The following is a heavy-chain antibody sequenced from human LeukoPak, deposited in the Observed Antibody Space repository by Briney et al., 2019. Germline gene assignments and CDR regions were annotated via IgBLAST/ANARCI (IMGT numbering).Heavy chain of an antibody. D-gene: IGHD6-13*01. Sequence: GGSLRLSYAASGFTFSSYSMNWVRQAPGKGLEWVSSISSGSSFIYYADSVKGRFTISRDNAKNSLYLQMNSLRAEDTAVYYCARDSGSPQDAFDIWSQGTMVTVSS. V-gene: IGHV3-21*01. CDR2: ISSGSSFI. CDR3: ARDSGSPQDAFDI. CDR1: GFTFSSYS. J-gene: IGHJ3*02.